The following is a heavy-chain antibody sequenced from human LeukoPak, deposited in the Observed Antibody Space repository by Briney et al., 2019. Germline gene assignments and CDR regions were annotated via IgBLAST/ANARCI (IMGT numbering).Heavy chain of an antibody. CDR1: EFTFSNYA. D-gene: IGHD6-13*01. CDR2: ISGGGGST. J-gene: IGHJ1*01. CDR3: AKDRRSSSWPRAQH. V-gene: IGHV3-23*01. Sequence: GGSLRLSCAASEFTFSNYAMNWVRQAPGKGLEWVSGISGGGGSTYYADSVKGRFTISRDNSKNTLYLQMDSLRAEDTALYYCAKDRRSSSWPRAQHWGQGTLVTVSS.